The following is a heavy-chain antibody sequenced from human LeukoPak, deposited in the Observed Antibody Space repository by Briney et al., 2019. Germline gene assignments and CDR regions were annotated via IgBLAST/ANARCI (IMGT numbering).Heavy chain of an antibody. CDR3: SRTRISGIDGFDI. Sequence: GGSLGLPCPAPGFTFRDFVVNCFRQAPGKGLEWEALIRSKPYGGTTEYAASVKGRFSISRDDSTSIVYLQTNSLKTEDTALYHCSRTRISGIDGFDIWGQGTMVTVSS. V-gene: IGHV3-49*03. J-gene: IGHJ3*02. D-gene: IGHD2-15*01. CDR2: IRSKPYGGTT. CDR1: GFTFRDFV.